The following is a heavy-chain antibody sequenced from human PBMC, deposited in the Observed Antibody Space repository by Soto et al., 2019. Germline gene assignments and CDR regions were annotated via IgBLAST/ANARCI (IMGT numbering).Heavy chain of an antibody. CDR2: ISSSSSYI. Sequence: PGGSLRLSCAASGFTFSSYSMNWVRQAPGKGLEWVSSISSSSSYIYYADSVKGRFTISRDNAKNSPYLQMNSLRAEDTAVYYCARAHAMDYSSSWYQTLDYWGQGTLVTVPQ. CDR3: ARAHAMDYSSSWYQTLDY. CDR1: GFTFSSYS. D-gene: IGHD6-13*01. V-gene: IGHV3-21*01. J-gene: IGHJ4*02.